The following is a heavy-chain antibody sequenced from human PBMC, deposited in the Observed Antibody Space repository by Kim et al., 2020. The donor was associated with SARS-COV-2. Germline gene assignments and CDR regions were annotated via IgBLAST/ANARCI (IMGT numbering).Heavy chain of an antibody. CDR2: IYYSGST. D-gene: IGHD3-3*01. Sequence: SETLSLTCTVSGGSVSSGSYYWSWIRQPPGKGLEWIGYIYYSGSTNYNPSLKSRVTISVDTSKNQFSLKLSSVTAADTAVYYCARGFSIRRPPDYWGQGTLVTVSS. J-gene: IGHJ4*02. V-gene: IGHV4-61*01. CDR1: GGSVSSGSYY. CDR3: ARGFSIRRPPDY.